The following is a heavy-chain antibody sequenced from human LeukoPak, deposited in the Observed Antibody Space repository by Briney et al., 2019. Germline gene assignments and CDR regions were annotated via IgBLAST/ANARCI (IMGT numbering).Heavy chain of an antibody. CDR2: ISYSGST. CDR1: GDSISSYY. Sequence: SETLSLTCTVSGDSISSYYWSWIRQPPGKGLEWIGYISYSGSTNYNPSLKSRATISVDTSKNQFSLKLSSVTAADTAVYYCASLAYYDTLTGYYKAFDYWGQGTLVTVSS. CDR3: ASLAYYDTLTGYYKAFDY. V-gene: IGHV4-59*08. D-gene: IGHD3-9*01. J-gene: IGHJ4*02.